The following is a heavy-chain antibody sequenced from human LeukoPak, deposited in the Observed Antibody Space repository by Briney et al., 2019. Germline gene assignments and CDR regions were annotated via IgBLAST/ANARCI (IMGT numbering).Heavy chain of an antibody. CDR2: IYPGDSDT. V-gene: IGHV5-51*01. Sequence: GESLKISCKGSGYSFTSYWIGWVRPMPGEGLEWMGIIYPGDSDTRYSPSFQGQATISADKSSSTAYLQWSSLKASATAMYYCARRGSSGWHIDYWGQGTLGTVSS. D-gene: IGHD6-19*01. CDR1: GYSFTSYW. CDR3: ARRGSSGWHIDY. J-gene: IGHJ4*02.